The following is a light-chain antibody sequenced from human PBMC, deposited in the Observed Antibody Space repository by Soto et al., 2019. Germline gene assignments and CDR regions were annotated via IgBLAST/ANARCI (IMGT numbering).Light chain of an antibody. CDR3: QHYDGSPRT. V-gene: IGKV3-20*01. Sequence: ETVLTQSPGTVSLSPGERATLSCRTSQSVNSNYLAWCQQKRGQAPRLLIYGVFNRATGMPDRFSGSGSGTDFTLTISGLEPEDSAVYYCQHYDGSPRTFGQGTKLEIK. J-gene: IGKJ2*01. CDR1: QSVNSNY. CDR2: GVF.